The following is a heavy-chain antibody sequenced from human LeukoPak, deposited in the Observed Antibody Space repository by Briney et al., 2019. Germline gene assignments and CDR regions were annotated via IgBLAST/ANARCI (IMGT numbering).Heavy chain of an antibody. CDR2: IENDGRSS. D-gene: IGHD6-19*01. CDR1: GIPFSNFW. J-gene: IGHJ4*02. V-gene: IGHV3-74*01. CDR3: AFRSVAGRGVDN. Sequence: GGSLRLSCAASGIPFSNFWMHWVRQAPGKGLEWVSRIENDGRSSIYAASVKGRFTISRDNAKNMLYLQMNDLRVEDTAFYYCAFRSVAGRGVDNWGQGTLVTVSS.